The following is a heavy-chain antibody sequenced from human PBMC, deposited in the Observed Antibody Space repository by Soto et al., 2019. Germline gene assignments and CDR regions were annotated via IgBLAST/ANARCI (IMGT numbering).Heavy chain of an antibody. Sequence: ASVKVSCKASGYTFTSYSMHWVRQAPGQRLEWMGWINAGNGNTKYSQKFQGRVTITRDTSASTAYMELSSLRSEDTAVYYCARNIGYCSGGSCYLYNWFDPWGQGTLVTVSS. D-gene: IGHD2-15*01. V-gene: IGHV1-3*01. CDR1: GYTFTSYS. CDR3: ARNIGYCSGGSCYLYNWFDP. CDR2: INAGNGNT. J-gene: IGHJ5*02.